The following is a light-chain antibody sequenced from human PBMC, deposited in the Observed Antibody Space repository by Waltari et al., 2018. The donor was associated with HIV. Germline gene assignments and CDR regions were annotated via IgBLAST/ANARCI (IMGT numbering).Light chain of an antibody. V-gene: IGLV2-11*01. CDR3: CSSAGAPLV. Sequence: QPALPQPRPVSGSPGQPAPTPCTETSSDVVPFDFVSWFQHPPAKAPKLIFYLDSRRPSGVSDRFSGSRADKTASLTIAGLQAEDETHYYCCSSAGAPLVFGGGTKLTVL. CDR2: LDS. J-gene: IGLJ2*01. CDR1: SSDVVPFDF.